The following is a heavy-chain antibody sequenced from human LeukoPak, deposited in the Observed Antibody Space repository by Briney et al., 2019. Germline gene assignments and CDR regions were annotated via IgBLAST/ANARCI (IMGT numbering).Heavy chain of an antibody. CDR3: RFYTSGSDY. D-gene: IGHD3-22*01. Sequence: PGGSLRLYCEVFGLTFSTSAMSWVRQAPGKGLEWVSGIRASDDTTYYVDSVKGRFTVSRDNSKNTLYLQMNSLRVADTALCYCRFYTSGSDYWGRGTLVTVSS. J-gene: IGHJ4*02. V-gene: IGHV3-23*01. CDR1: GLTFSTSA. CDR2: IRASDDTT.